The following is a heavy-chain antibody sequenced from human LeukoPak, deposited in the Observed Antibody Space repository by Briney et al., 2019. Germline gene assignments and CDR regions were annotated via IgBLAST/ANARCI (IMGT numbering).Heavy chain of an antibody. CDR2: INHSGST. V-gene: IGHV4-34*01. D-gene: IGHD6-19*01. CDR1: GGSFSGYY. Sequence: SETLSLTCAVYGGSFSGYYWSWIRQPPGKGLEWIGEINHSGSTSYNPSLKSRVTISVDTSKNQFSLKLSSVTAADTAVYYCARVSYSSGWSKSYGMDVWGQGTTVTVSS. J-gene: IGHJ6*02. CDR3: ARVSYSSGWSKSYGMDV.